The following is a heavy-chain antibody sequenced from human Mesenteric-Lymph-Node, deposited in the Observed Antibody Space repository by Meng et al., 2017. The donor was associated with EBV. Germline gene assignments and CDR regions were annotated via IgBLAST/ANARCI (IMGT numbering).Heavy chain of an antibody. D-gene: IGHD1-26*01. Sequence: QLLLQESGSGLVKSSETLSLTCIVSGDSVTSRTYYWGWIRQPPGKGLEWIGSIYYSGNTYYNPSLKSRVTISADTSKNQFSLKLTSVTAADTAVYYCAGWFIVGSTGEDSWGQGSLVTVSS. J-gene: IGHJ4*02. CDR1: GDSVTSRTYY. CDR3: AGWFIVGSTGEDS. CDR2: IYYSGNT. V-gene: IGHV4-39*01.